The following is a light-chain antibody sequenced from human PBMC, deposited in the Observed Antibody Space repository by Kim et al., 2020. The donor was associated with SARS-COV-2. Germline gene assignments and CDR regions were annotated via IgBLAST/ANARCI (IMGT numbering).Light chain of an antibody. CDR3: QQTYSASRT. V-gene: IGKV1-39*01. CDR1: QDISRY. Sequence: DIQMTQSPSSLSASVGDRVTITCRASQDISRYLNWYQQKPGKAPKLLIYTASSLQSGVPSRFTGSGSETDFTLTISSLQPEDFATCYCQQTYSASRTFGQGTNVDIK. CDR2: TAS. J-gene: IGKJ1*01.